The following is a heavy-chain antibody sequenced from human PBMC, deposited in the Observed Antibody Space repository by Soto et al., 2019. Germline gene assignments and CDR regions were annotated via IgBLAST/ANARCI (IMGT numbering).Heavy chain of an antibody. V-gene: IGHV4-39*01. CDR3: ARLLTGDQVFDY. CDR1: GGSISSSSYY. CDR2: IYYSGST. Sequence: SETLSLTCTVSGGSISSSSYYWGWIRQPPGKGLEWIGSIYYSGSTYYNPSLKSRVTISVDTPKNQFSLKLSSVTAADTAVYYCARLLTGDQVFDYWGQGTLVTVSS. J-gene: IGHJ4*02. D-gene: IGHD7-27*01.